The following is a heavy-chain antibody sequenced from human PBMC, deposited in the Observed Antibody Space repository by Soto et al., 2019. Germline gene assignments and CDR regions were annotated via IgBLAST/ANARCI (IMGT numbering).Heavy chain of an antibody. J-gene: IGHJ5*02. CDR2: IYYSGST. V-gene: IGHV4-30-4*01. CDR1: GGSISSGDYY. D-gene: IGHD3-22*01. Sequence: NPSETLSLTCTVSGGSISSGDYYWSWIRQPPGKGLEWIGYIYYSGSTYYNPSLKSRVTISVDTSKNQFSLKLSSVTAADTAVYYCARGHYDSSGPPRFDPWGQGTLVTVSS. CDR3: ARGHYDSSGPPRFDP.